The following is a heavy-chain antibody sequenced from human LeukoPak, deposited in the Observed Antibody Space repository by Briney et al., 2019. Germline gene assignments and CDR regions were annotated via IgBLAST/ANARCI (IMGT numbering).Heavy chain of an antibody. CDR3: AREAYGSGNYYSDY. Sequence: GGPLRLSCAASGFTFSRKWMQWVRQAPGKGLVWVSRIHKDGSSTIYAAPVKGRFTNSRDNAKNTLYLQMSSLRAEETAMYYCAREAYGSGNYYSDYWGQGTLVTVSS. CDR1: GFTFSRKW. CDR2: IHKDGSST. D-gene: IGHD3-10*01. J-gene: IGHJ4*02. V-gene: IGHV3-74*01.